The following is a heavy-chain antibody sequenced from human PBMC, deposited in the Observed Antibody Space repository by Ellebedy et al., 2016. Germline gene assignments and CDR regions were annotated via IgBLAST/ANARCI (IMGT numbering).Heavy chain of an antibody. V-gene: IGHV1-46*01. Sequence: ASVKVSCXASGYTFTSYYMHWVRQAPGQGLEWMGIINPSGGSTSYAQKFQGRVTMTRDTSTSTAYMELSSLRSEDTAVYYCAREAVVVPAPSAEYFQHWGQGTLVTVSS. CDR2: INPSGGST. J-gene: IGHJ1*01. CDR1: GYTFTSYY. D-gene: IGHD2-2*01. CDR3: AREAVVVPAPSAEYFQH.